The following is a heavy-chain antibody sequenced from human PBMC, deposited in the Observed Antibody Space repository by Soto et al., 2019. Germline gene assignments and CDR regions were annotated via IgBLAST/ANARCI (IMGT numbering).Heavy chain of an antibody. CDR1: GYSFTSYW. D-gene: IGHD6-13*01. CDR3: ARTSAAGKYYYGMDV. Sequence: GESLKISCKGSGYSFTSYWIGWVRQMPGKGLEWMGIIYPGDSDTRYSPSFQGQVTISADKSISTAYLQWSSLKASDTALYFCARTSAAGKYYYGMDVWGQGTTVTVSS. CDR2: IYPGDSDT. V-gene: IGHV5-51*01. J-gene: IGHJ6*02.